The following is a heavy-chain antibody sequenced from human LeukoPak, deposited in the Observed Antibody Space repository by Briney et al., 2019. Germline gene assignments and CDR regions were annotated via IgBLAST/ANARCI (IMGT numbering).Heavy chain of an antibody. D-gene: IGHD6-13*01. V-gene: IGHV3-7*03. Sequence: SGGSLRLSCAASGFTFSSYWMSWVRQAPGKGLEWVANIKQDGSEKYYVDSVKGRFTISRDNSKNTLYLQMNSLRAEDTAVYYCATPGMYSSSWYWGRHFDYWGQGTLVTVSS. J-gene: IGHJ4*02. CDR3: ATPGMYSSSWYWGRHFDY. CDR2: IKQDGSEK. CDR1: GFTFSSYW.